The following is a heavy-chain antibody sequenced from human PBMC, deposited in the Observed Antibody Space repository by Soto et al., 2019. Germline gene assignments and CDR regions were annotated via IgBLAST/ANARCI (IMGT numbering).Heavy chain of an antibody. Sequence: ASVKVSCKASGYTLTELSMHWVRQAPGKGLEWMGGFDPEDGETIYAQKFQGRVTMTEDTSTDTAYMELSSLRSEDTAVYYCATVGYYDSSGYGYYFDYWGQGTLVTVSS. CDR1: GYTLTELS. CDR3: ATVGYYDSSGYGYYFDY. J-gene: IGHJ4*02. CDR2: FDPEDGET. V-gene: IGHV1-24*01. D-gene: IGHD3-22*01.